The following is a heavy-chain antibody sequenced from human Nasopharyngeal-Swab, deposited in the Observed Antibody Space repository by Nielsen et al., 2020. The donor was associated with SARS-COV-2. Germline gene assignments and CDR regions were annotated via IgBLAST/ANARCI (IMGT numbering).Heavy chain of an antibody. V-gene: IGHV3-23*01. CDR2: ISGSGGST. D-gene: IGHD4-11*01. J-gene: IGHJ6*03. CDR3: AKGNYAYYYYYYMDV. Sequence: GESLKISCATSGFTVSSNYMSWVRQAPGKGLEWVSVISGSGGSTYYADSVKGRFTISRDNSKNTLYLQMNSLRAEDTAVYYCAKGNYAYYYYYYMDVWGKGTTVTVSS. CDR1: GFTVSSNY.